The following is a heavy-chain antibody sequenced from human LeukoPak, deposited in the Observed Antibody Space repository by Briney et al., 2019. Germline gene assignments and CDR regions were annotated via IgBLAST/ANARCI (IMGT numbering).Heavy chain of an antibody. CDR2: INHSGST. CDR3: ARGGDDILTGPTPLY. Sequence: SETLSLTCAVYGGSFSDYYWSWIRQPPGKRLEWIGEINHSGSTNYNPSLKSRVTISVDTSKNQFSLKLSSVTAADTAVYYCARGGDDILTGPTPLYWGQGTLVTVSS. D-gene: IGHD3-9*01. CDR1: GGSFSDYY. V-gene: IGHV4-34*01. J-gene: IGHJ4*02.